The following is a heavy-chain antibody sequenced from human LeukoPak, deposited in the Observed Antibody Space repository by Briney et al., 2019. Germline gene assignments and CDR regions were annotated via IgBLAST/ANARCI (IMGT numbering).Heavy chain of an antibody. J-gene: IGHJ6*02. CDR2: IKQDGSES. Sequence: GGSLRLSCAASGFTFSTYWMTWVRQAPGKGLEWVANIKQDGSESYYVDSVKGRFTISRDNAKNSLYLQMNSLRAEDTAVYYCARGGVIRYFYFYYGMDVWGRGTTVTVSS. V-gene: IGHV3-7*01. CDR3: ARGGVIRYFYFYYGMDV. D-gene: IGHD3-9*01. CDR1: GFTFSTYW.